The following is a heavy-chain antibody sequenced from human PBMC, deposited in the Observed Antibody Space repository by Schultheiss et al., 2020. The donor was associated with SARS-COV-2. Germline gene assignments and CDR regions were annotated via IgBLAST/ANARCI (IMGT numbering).Heavy chain of an antibody. Sequence: SETLSLTCTVSGGSISSGGYSWSWIRQPPGKGLEWIGYIYHSGSTYYNPSLKSRVTISVDTSKNQFSLKLSSVTAEDTAIYYCARRSAGSDYWGQGTLVTVSS. CDR3: ARRSAGSDY. J-gene: IGHJ4*02. CDR1: GGSISSGGYS. CDR2: IYHSGST. V-gene: IGHV4-30-2*01.